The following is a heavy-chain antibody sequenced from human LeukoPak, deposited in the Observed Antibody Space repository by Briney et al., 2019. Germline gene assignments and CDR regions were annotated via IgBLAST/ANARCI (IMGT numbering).Heavy chain of an antibody. Sequence: PGGTLRLSCAASGFTFSSYGMSWVRQAPGKGLEWVSAISGSGGSTYYADSVKGRFTISRDNSKNTLYLQMNSLRPEDKAVYYCAKESSLGYCSGGSCINWFDPWGQGTLVTVSS. D-gene: IGHD2-15*01. V-gene: IGHV3-23*01. J-gene: IGHJ5*02. CDR1: GFTFSSYG. CDR2: ISGSGGST. CDR3: AKESSLGYCSGGSCINWFDP.